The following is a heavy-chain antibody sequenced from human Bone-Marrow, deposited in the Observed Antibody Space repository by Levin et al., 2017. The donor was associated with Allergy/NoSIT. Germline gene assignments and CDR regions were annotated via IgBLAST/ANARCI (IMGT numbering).Heavy chain of an antibody. CDR1: GGSITSTNW. V-gene: IGHV4-4*02. J-gene: IGHJ4*02. CDR3: ARDPYSGSYGDY. CDR2: IHHTAGT. Sequence: PGGSLRLSCAVSGGSITSTNWWFWVRQSPGKGLEWIGEIHHTAGTNYNPSLNSRVTISADKSKNQFSLSLRSVTAADTALYYCARDPYSGSYGDYWGQGILVTVSP. D-gene: IGHD1-26*01.